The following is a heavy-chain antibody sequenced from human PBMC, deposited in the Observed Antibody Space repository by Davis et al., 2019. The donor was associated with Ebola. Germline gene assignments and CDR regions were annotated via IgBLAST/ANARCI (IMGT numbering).Heavy chain of an antibody. D-gene: IGHD6-13*01. CDR1: GFTFSSYG. CDR3: AKDQGAAGTGGEDY. Sequence: PGGSLRLSCAASGFTFSSYGMHWVRQAPGKGLEWVAVIWYDGSNKYYADSVKGRFTISRDNSKNTLYLQMNSLRAEDTAVYYCAKDQGAAGTGGEDYWGQGTLVTVSS. CDR2: IWYDGSNK. J-gene: IGHJ4*02. V-gene: IGHV3-33*06.